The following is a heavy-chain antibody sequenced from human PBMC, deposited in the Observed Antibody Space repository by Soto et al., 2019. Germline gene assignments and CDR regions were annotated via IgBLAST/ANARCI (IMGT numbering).Heavy chain of an antibody. CDR3: AKGVGYSSSSPFDY. CDR1: GFTFSSYA. CDR2: ISGSGGST. V-gene: IGHV3-23*01. Sequence: VHTGGSLRLSCAASGFTFSSYAMSWVRQAPGKGLEWVSAISGSGGSTYYADSVKGRFTISRDNSKNTLYLQMNSLRAEDTAVYYCAKGVGYSSSSPFDYWGQGTLVTVSS. J-gene: IGHJ4*02. D-gene: IGHD6-6*01.